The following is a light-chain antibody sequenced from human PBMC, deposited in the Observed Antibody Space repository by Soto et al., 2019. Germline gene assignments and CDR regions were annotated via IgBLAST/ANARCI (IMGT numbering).Light chain of an antibody. CDR2: EVS. CDR3: SSYTSDNTL. V-gene: IGLV2-18*02. Sequence: QPVLTQPPSVSGSPGQSVTISCTGTSGDVGSYNRVSWYQQPPGTAPKLMIYEVSNRPSGVPDRFSGSKSGNTASLTISGLQAEDEADYYCSSYTSDNTLFGGGTKLTVL. J-gene: IGLJ2*01. CDR1: SGDVGSYNR.